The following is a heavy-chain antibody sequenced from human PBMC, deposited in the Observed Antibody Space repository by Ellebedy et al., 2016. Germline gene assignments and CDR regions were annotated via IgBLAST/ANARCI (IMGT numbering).Heavy chain of an antibody. D-gene: IGHD3-16*02. J-gene: IGHJ5*02. Sequence: GSLRLXCTVSGGSISSSSYYWGWIRQPPGKGLEWIGSIYYSGSTYYNPSLKSRVTISVDTSKNQFSLKLSSVTAADTAVYYCAYVWGSYRYSHNWFDPWGQGTLVTVSS. CDR3: AYVWGSYRYSHNWFDP. CDR1: GGSISSSSYY. CDR2: IYYSGST. V-gene: IGHV4-39*07.